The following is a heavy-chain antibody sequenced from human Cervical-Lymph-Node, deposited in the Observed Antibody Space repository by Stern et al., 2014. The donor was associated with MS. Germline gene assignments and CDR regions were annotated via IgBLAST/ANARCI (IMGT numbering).Heavy chain of an antibody. CDR1: GGTFSSSG. D-gene: IGHD4-17*01. J-gene: IGHJ5*02. Sequence: VQLVESGSEVKKPGSSVRVSCKASGGTFSSSGISWVRQAPGQGLEWMGRIIPILSITNYAQNFQGRVTITADKSTSTAYMELSSLRSEDTPVYYCATLGVTTGDFDPWGQGTLVTVSS. CDR2: IIPILSIT. V-gene: IGHV1-69*04. CDR3: ATLGVTTGDFDP.